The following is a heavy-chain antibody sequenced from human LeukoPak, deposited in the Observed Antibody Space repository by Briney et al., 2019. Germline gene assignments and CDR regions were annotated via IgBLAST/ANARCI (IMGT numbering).Heavy chain of an antibody. D-gene: IGHD6-13*01. CDR2: IIPILGIA. Sequence: SVKVSCKASGGTFSSYAISWVRQAPGQGLEWMGRIIPILGIANYAQKFQGRVTITADKSTSTAYMELSSLRSEDTAVYYCARDTAAAGTSQFDYWGQGTLVTVSS. CDR1: GGTFSSYA. J-gene: IGHJ4*02. CDR3: ARDTAAAGTSQFDY. V-gene: IGHV1-69*04.